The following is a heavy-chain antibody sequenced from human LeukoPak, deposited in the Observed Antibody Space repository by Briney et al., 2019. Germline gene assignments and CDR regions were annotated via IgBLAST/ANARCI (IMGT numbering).Heavy chain of an antibody. CDR1: GYTFTGYY. CDR3: ARGYCSGGSCSIFFDY. D-gene: IGHD2-15*01. V-gene: IGHV1-2*02. Sequence: ASVKVSCKASGYTFTGYYMHWVRQAPGQGLEWMGWINPNSGGTNYAQKFQGRVTMTRDTSISTAYMELSRLRSDDTAVYYCARGYCSGGSCSIFFDYWGQGTLVTVSS. J-gene: IGHJ4*02. CDR2: INPNSGGT.